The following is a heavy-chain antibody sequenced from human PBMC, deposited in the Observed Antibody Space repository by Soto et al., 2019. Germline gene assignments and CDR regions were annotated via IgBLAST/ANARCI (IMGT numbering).Heavy chain of an antibody. CDR3: EGGGSLYWSFDF. CDR1: GYTFTSYA. J-gene: IGHJ2*01. Sequence: QVQLVQSGAEVKKPGASVKVSCKASGYTFTSYAMHWVRQAPGQRLEWMGWINAGNGNTKYSQKFQGRVTITRDTSASTAYMELSSLRSQDTAVYYCEGGGSLYWSFDFWGRGTLVTVSS. V-gene: IGHV1-3*01. CDR2: INAGNGNT. D-gene: IGHD1-26*01.